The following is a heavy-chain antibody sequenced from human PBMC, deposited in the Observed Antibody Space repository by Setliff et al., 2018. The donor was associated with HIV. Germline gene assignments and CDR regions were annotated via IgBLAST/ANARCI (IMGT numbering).Heavy chain of an antibody. Sequence: SETLSLTCAVYGGSFSGYYWSWIRQPPGKGLEWIGEINHSGSTNYNPSLKSRVTISVDTSKNHFSLKLSSVTAADTAVYYCARGMDYYDTSGYYQYYFDYWGQGTLVTVSS. CDR1: GGSFSGYY. J-gene: IGHJ4*02. CDR2: INHSGST. CDR3: ARGMDYYDTSGYYQYYFDY. V-gene: IGHV4-34*01. D-gene: IGHD3-22*01.